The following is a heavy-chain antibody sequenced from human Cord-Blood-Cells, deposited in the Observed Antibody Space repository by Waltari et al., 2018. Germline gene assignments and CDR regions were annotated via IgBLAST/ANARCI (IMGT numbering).Heavy chain of an antibody. CDR1: GFTFSSYA. CDR3: VAPNGSGSYDY. Sequence: QVQLVESGGGVVQPGRSLRLSCAASGFTFSSYAMHWVRQAPGKGLEWVAVISYDGSNKYYADSVEGRFTISRDNSKNTLYLQMNSLRAEDTAVYYCVAPNGSGSYDYWGQGTLVTVSS. CDR2: ISYDGSNK. D-gene: IGHD3-10*01. J-gene: IGHJ4*02. V-gene: IGHV3-30-3*01.